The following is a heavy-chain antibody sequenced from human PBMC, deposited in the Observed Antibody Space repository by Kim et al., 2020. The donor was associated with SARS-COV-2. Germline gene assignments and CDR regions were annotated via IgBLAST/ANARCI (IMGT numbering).Heavy chain of an antibody. D-gene: IGHD3-22*01. CDR1: GGSFSGYY. J-gene: IGHJ6*01. CDR2: INHSGST. Sequence: SETLSLTCAVYGGSFSGYYWSWIRQPPGKGLEWIGEINHSGSTNYNPSLKSRVTISVDTSKNQFSLKLSSVTAADTAVYYCARATVTPDYYDSSAYYYG. CDR3: ARATVTPDYYDSSAYYYG. V-gene: IGHV4-34*01.